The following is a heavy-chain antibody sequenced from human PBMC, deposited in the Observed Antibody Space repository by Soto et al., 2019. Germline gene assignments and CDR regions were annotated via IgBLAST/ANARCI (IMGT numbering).Heavy chain of an antibody. CDR1: GSSIRSGDYY. Sequence: NPSETLSLTCTVSGSSIRSGDYYWNWIRQPPGKGLEWIGYIFYNGDTYYNPSLMSRVTISVDTSQNQFSLKLSSVTAADTAVYYCASYYFDSSGLFGLTGLDNWGQGTQVTVSS. D-gene: IGHD3-22*01. J-gene: IGHJ4*02. CDR3: ASYYFDSSGLFGLTGLDN. V-gene: IGHV4-30-4*01. CDR2: IFYNGDT.